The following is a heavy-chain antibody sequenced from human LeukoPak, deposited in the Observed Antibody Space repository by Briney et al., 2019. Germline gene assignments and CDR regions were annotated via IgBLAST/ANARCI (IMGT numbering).Heavy chain of an antibody. Sequence: PGGSLRLSCAASGFTFSSYAMSWVRQAPGKGLEWVSVISGNGGRTYYADSVKGRFTISRDNSKNTLYLQMNSLRAEDTAVYYCAKDPLGNYYYYMDVWGKGTTVTVSS. CDR3: AKDPLGNYYYYMDV. CDR1: GFTFSSYA. J-gene: IGHJ6*03. V-gene: IGHV3-23*01. CDR2: ISGNGGRT.